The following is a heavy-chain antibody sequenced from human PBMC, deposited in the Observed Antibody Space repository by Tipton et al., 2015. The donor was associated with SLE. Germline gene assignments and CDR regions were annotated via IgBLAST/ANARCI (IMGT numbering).Heavy chain of an antibody. D-gene: IGHD6-6*01. CDR1: GGSFSGYY. V-gene: IGHV4-34*01. J-gene: IGHJ4*02. CDR3: ARWGAARYFDY. Sequence: LRLSCAVYGGSFSGYYWSWIRQPPGKGLEWIGEINHSGSTNYNPSLKSRVTISVDTSKNQFSLKLSSVTAADTAVYYCARWGAARYFDYWGQGTLVTVSS. CDR2: INHSGST.